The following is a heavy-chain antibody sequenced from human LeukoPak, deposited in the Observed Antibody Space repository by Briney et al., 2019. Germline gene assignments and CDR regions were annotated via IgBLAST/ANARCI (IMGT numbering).Heavy chain of an antibody. D-gene: IGHD3-22*01. Sequence: PGGSLRLSCAASGFTFSSYEMNWVRQAPGKGLEWVSYISSSGSTIYYADSVKGRFTISRDNAKNSLYLQMNSLRAEDTAVYYCARANAYYYDSSGYLDYWGQGTLVTVSS. V-gene: IGHV3-48*03. CDR1: GFTFSSYE. J-gene: IGHJ4*02. CDR3: ARANAYYYDSSGYLDY. CDR2: ISSSGSTI.